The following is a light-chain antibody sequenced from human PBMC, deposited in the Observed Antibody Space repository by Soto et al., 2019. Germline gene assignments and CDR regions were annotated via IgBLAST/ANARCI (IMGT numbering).Light chain of an antibody. CDR3: CSYAGSSTFV. Sequence: LTQPASVSGSPGQSITIPCTGTSSDIGSYNHVSWYQQHPDKAPKFIIYGVSKRPSGVSVRFSGSKSGNTASLTISGIQSGDEADYYCCSYAGSSTFVFGTGTKVTVL. CDR1: SSDIGSYNH. J-gene: IGLJ1*01. CDR2: GVS. V-gene: IGLV2-23*02.